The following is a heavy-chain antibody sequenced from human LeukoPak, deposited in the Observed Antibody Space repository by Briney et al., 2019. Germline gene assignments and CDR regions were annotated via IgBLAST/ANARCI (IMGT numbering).Heavy chain of an antibody. Sequence: ASVKVSCKVSGYTLTELSMHWVRQAPGKGLEWMGGFDPEDGETIYAQKFQGRVTMTEDTSTDTAYMELSSLRSEVTAVYYCATDVGCSGGSCYRPGIYWGQGTLVTVSS. V-gene: IGHV1-24*01. D-gene: IGHD2-15*01. CDR1: GYTLTELS. CDR3: ATDVGCSGGSCYRPGIY. J-gene: IGHJ4*02. CDR2: FDPEDGET.